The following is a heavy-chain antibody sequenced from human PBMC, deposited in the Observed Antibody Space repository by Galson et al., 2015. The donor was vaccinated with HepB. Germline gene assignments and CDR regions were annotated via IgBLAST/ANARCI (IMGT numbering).Heavy chain of an antibody. CDR3: AKGLPRYCSSTSCYTGFDY. CDR1: GFTFSSYG. J-gene: IGHJ4*02. Sequence: SLRLSCAASGFTFSSYGMHWVRQAPGKGLEWVAVISYDGSNKYYADSVKGRFTISRDNSKNTLYLQMNSLRAEDTAVYYCAKGLPRYCSSTSCYTGFDYWGQGTLVTVSS. D-gene: IGHD2-2*02. CDR2: ISYDGSNK. V-gene: IGHV3-30*18.